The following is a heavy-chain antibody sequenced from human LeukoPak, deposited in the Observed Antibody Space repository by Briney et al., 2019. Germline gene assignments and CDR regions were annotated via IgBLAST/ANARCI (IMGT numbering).Heavy chain of an antibody. CDR2: ISGGGGST. J-gene: IGHJ4*02. Sequence: GGSLRLSCAASGFTFSRYSMIWVRQAPGKGLEWVSAISGGGGSTYYADSVKGRFTISRDNSKNTLYLQMNSLRAEDTAEYYCAKSLYTSSWSGDYWGQGTLVTVSS. CDR1: GFTFSRYS. D-gene: IGHD6-13*01. CDR3: AKSLYTSSWSGDY. V-gene: IGHV3-23*01.